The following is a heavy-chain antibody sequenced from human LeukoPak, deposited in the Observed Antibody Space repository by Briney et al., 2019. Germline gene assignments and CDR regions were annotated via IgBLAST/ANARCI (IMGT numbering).Heavy chain of an antibody. D-gene: IGHD3-16*01. CDR3: ARDRAVTGELDY. CDR2: IYYSGST. CDR1: GGSISSSSYY. J-gene: IGHJ4*02. Sequence: SETLSLTCTVSGGSISSSSYYWGWIRQPPGKGLEWIGSIYYSGSTYYNPSLKSRVTISVDTSKNQFSLKLSSVTAADTAVYYCARDRAVTGELDYWGQGTLVTVSS. V-gene: IGHV4-39*07.